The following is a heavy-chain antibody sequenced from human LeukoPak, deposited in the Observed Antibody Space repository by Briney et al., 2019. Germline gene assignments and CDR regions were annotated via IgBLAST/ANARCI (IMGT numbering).Heavy chain of an antibody. V-gene: IGHV4-39*07. Sequence: SETLSLTCSVSGGSISTSNYYWVWIRQSPEKGMEWIGSIFHNGNAFYSPSLQSRVTMSLDTSKSQFYLRLTSVTAADTALYYCAKTKLDWLLFDFWGQGTLVTVSS. CDR2: IFHNGNA. CDR1: GGSISTSNYY. J-gene: IGHJ4*02. D-gene: IGHD3-9*01. CDR3: AKTKLDWLLFDF.